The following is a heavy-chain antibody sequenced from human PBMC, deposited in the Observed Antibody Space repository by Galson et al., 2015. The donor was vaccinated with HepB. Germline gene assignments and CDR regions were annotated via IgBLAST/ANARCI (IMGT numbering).Heavy chain of an antibody. CDR3: AREHSGSYIPDY. Sequence: SLRLSCAASGFTFSSYSMNWVRQAPGKGLEWVSSISSSSSYIYYADSVKGRFTISRDNAKSSLYLQMNSLRAEDTAVYYCAREHSGSYIPDYWGQGTLVTVSS. V-gene: IGHV3-21*01. CDR2: ISSSSSYI. D-gene: IGHD1-26*01. J-gene: IGHJ4*02. CDR1: GFTFSSYS.